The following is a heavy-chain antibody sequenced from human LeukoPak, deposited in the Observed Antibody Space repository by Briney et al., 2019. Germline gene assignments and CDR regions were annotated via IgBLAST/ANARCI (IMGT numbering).Heavy chain of an antibody. CDR3: AKATSPVQSRNWFDA. CDR1: GYTFTSYY. J-gene: IGHJ5*02. Sequence: ASVKVSCKASGYTFTSYYMHWVRQAPGQGLEWMGIINPSGGSTSYAQKFQGRVTMTRDMSTSTVYMELSSLRSEDTAVYYCAKATSPVQSRNWFDAWGQGTLVTVSS. CDR2: INPSGGST. V-gene: IGHV1-46*01. D-gene: IGHD6-13*01.